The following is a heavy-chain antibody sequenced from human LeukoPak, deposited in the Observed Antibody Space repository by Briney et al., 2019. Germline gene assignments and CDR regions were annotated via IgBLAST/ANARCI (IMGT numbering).Heavy chain of an antibody. Sequence: GGSLRLSCAASGFTFSSYGMHCVRQAPGKGREWVAVIWYDGSNKYYADSVKGRFTISRDNSKNTLYLQMNSLRAEDTAVYYCARERKAAAGLIDYWGQGTLVTVSS. CDR1: GFTFSSYG. J-gene: IGHJ4*02. D-gene: IGHD6-13*01. V-gene: IGHV3-33*01. CDR2: IWYDGSNK. CDR3: ARERKAAAGLIDY.